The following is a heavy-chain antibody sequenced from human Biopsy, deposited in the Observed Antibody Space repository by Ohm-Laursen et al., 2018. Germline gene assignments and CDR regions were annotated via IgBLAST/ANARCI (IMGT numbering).Heavy chain of an antibody. CDR3: ATKLTGYFHH. CDR1: GGTFSNYG. V-gene: IGHV1-69*06. Sequence: SSVKVSCKAPGGTFSNYGVNWVRQAPGQGLEWLGGNIPILGTGNYAQKFQDRVTVAADTFTSTATMELRSLRSDDTAVYYCATKLTGYFHHWGQGTLVIVSS. CDR2: NIPILGTG. J-gene: IGHJ1*01. D-gene: IGHD3-9*01.